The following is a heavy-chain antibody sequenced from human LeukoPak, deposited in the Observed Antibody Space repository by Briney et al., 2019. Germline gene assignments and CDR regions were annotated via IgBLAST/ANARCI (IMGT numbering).Heavy chain of an antibody. Sequence: SETLSLTCTVSGGSVSSGSYYWSWIRQPPGKGLEWIGYIYYNGGTNYNPSLKSRVTISVDTSKNQFSLKLSSVTAADTAVYYCARVLRDIITIFGVVIIPHFDYWGQGTLVTVSS. CDR2: IYYNGGT. CDR3: ARVLRDIITIFGVVIIPHFDY. V-gene: IGHV4-61*01. D-gene: IGHD3-3*01. CDR1: GGSVSSGSYY. J-gene: IGHJ4*02.